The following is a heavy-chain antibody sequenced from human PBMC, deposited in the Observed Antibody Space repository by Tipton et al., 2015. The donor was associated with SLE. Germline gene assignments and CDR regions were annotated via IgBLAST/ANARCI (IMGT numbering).Heavy chain of an antibody. J-gene: IGHJ4*02. CDR3: ARGTSSGWSFDY. CDR1: GGSVSSYY. CDR2: IYYSGST. Sequence: TLSLTCTVSGGSVSSYYWSWIRQPPGKGLEWVGYIYYSGSTNYNPSLKSRVTISVDTSKNQFSLKRSSVTAADTAVYYCARGTSSGWSFDYWGQGTLVTVSS. D-gene: IGHD6-19*01. V-gene: IGHV4-59*02.